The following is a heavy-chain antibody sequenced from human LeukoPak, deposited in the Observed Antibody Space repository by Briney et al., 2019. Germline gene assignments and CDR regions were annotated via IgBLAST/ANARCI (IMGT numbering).Heavy chain of an antibody. J-gene: IGHJ3*02. CDR3: AKDEGPYSSTWYGGRDSFHI. D-gene: IGHD6-13*01. V-gene: IGHV3-23*01. CDR1: GFTFTTYA. CDR2: ISASGGSM. Sequence: GGSLRLSCAASGFTFTTYAMTWVRQAPGKGLEWVSAISASGGSMYYADSVTGRFTISRDNSKNTLYLHMNSLRAEDTALYYCAKDEGPYSSTWYGGRDSFHIWGQGTMVTVSS.